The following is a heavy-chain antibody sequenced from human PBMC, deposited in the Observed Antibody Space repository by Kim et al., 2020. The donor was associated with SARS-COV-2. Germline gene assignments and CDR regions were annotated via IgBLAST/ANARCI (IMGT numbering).Heavy chain of an antibody. J-gene: IGHJ2*01. Sequence: SLRSRVTISVDTSKNQFSLKLSSVTAADTAVYYCARNYYDSSGYNWYFDLWGRGTLVTVSS. D-gene: IGHD3-22*01. CDR3: ARNYYDSSGYNWYFDL. V-gene: IGHV4-59*01.